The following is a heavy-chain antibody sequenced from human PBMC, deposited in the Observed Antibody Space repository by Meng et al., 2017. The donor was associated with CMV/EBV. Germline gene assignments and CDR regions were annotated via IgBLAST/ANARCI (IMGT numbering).Heavy chain of an antibody. CDR3: ARGPAALGENWFDP. J-gene: IGHJ5*02. CDR1: GYTFTGYY. Sequence: SGYTFTGYYMQWVRQAPGQGLEWMGWINPNSGGTNYAQKFQGRVTMTRDTSISTAYMELSRLRSDDTAVYYCARGPAALGENWFDPWGQGTLVTVSS. V-gene: IGHV1-2*02. CDR2: INPNSGGT. D-gene: IGHD2-2*01.